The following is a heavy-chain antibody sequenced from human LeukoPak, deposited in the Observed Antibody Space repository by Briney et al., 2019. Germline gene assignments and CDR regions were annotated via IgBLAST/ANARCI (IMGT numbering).Heavy chain of an antibody. V-gene: IGHV3-30-3*01. CDR3: ARYTEEVGATGWDAFDI. CDR1: GFTFSSYA. D-gene: IGHD1-26*01. Sequence: PGGSLRLSCAASGFTFSSYAMHWVRQAPGKGLEWVAVISYDGSNKYYADSVKGRFTISRDNSKNTLYLQMNSLRAEDTAVYYCARYTEEVGATGWDAFDIWGQGTMVTVSS. CDR2: ISYDGSNK. J-gene: IGHJ3*02.